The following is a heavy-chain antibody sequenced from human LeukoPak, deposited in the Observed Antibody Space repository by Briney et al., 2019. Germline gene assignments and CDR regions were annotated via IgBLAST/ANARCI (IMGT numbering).Heavy chain of an antibody. V-gene: IGHV3-21*01. Sequence: PGGSLRLSCAASGFTFSSYTINWVRQAPGKGLEWVSSISGTSSYIYYADSVKGRFTISRDNAKNSLYLQMNSLRAEDTAVYYCARVVGYYYYMDVWGKGTTVTVPS. CDR3: ARVVGYYYYMDV. J-gene: IGHJ6*03. D-gene: IGHD1-26*01. CDR1: GFTFSSYT. CDR2: ISGTSSYI.